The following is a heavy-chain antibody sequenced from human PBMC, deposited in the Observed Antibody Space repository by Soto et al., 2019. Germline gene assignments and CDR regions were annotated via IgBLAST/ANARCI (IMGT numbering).Heavy chain of an antibody. V-gene: IGHV1-18*01. CDR2: ISAYNGNT. CDR3: ARDRAELLYSSWFDP. D-gene: IGHD3-10*01. J-gene: IGHJ5*02. Sequence: GASVKVSCKASGYRFNSYGISWLRQAPGQGLEWMGWISAYNGNTNYAQKLQGRVTMTTDTSTSTAYMELRSLRSDDTAVYYCARDRAELLYSSWFDPWGQGTLVTVSS. CDR1: GYRFNSYG.